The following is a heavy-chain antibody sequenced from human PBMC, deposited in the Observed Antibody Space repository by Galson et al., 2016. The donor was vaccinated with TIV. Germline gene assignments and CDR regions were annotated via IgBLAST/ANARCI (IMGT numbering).Heavy chain of an antibody. V-gene: IGHV3-30*03. CDR3: ARDSSGYFSFDC. Sequence: SLRLSCAASGFTFGSYGMHWVCQAPGKGLDWVALISYDRSNKDYADSVKGRFTISRDNSKNTLYLQMNSLRAEDTAVYYCARDSSGYFSFDCWGQGTLVTVSS. CDR2: ISYDRSNK. J-gene: IGHJ4*02. D-gene: IGHD3-22*01. CDR1: GFTFGSYG.